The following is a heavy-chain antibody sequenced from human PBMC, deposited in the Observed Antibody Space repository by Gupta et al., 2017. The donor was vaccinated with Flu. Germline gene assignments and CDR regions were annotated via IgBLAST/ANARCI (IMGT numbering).Heavy chain of an antibody. CDR3: AREWGGYCSSTSCDFYYGMDV. CDR2: IIPIFGTA. D-gene: IGHD2-2*01. J-gene: IGHJ6*02. V-gene: IGHV1-69*01. Sequence: EWMGGIIPIFGTANYAQKFQGRVTITADESTSTAYMELSSLRSEDTAVYYCAREWGGYCSSTSCDFYYGMDVWGQGTTVTVSS.